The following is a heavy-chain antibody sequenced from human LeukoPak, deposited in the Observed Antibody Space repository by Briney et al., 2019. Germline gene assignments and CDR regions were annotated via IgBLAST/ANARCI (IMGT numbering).Heavy chain of an antibody. CDR1: GYTFSGYY. V-gene: IGHV1-2*02. CDR3: ARVDPLGYCSGGSCLWP. J-gene: IGHJ5*02. Sequence: GASVKVSCKASGYTFSGYYMHWVRQAPGQGLEWMGWINPNSGGTNYAQKLQGRVTMTTDTSTSTAYMELRSLRSDDTAVYYCARVDPLGYCSGGSCLWPWGQGTLVTVSS. CDR2: INPNSGGT. D-gene: IGHD2-15*01.